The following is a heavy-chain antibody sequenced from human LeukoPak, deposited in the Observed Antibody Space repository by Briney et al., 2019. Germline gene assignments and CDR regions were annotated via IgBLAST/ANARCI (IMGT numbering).Heavy chain of an antibody. CDR1: GYTFTNFY. J-gene: IGHJ6*02. CDR3: ARGEDFLTGYARIYYGMDV. D-gene: IGHD3-9*01. Sequence: GASVKVSCKASGYTFTNFYMHWVRQAPGQGLEWVGTLHPSGGSPTYGQKFQGRLTVTSDTSTNTVYMRLSSLRSDDTAVYYCARGEDFLTGYARIYYGMDVWGQGTTVTVSS. V-gene: IGHV1-46*01. CDR2: LHPSGGSP.